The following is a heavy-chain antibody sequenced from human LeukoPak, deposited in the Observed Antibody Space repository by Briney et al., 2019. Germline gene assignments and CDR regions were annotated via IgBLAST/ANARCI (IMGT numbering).Heavy chain of an antibody. Sequence: SVKVSCKASGYTFTSYYMHWLRQAPGQGLEWMGRIIPIVGTANSAQKFQGRVTITADKSTGTIYMELSSLRSGDTAIYYCARGITMVRGVIKGGMDVWGQGTTVTVSS. J-gene: IGHJ6*02. CDR2: IIPIVGTA. V-gene: IGHV1-69*08. D-gene: IGHD3-10*01. CDR1: GYTFTSYY. CDR3: ARGITMVRGVIKGGMDV.